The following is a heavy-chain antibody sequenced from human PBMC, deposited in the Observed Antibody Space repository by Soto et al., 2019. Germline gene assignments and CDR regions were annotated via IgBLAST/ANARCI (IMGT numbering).Heavy chain of an antibody. Sequence: PGGSLRLSCAASGFTFSSYGMHWVRQAPGKGLEWVAVISYDGSNKYYADSVKGRFTISRDNSKNTLYLQMNSLRAEDTAVYYCAKDEAFGSGNYYYGMDVWGQGTTVTVSS. CDR2: ISYDGSNK. CDR3: AKDEAFGSGNYYYGMDV. V-gene: IGHV3-30*18. J-gene: IGHJ6*02. CDR1: GFTFSSYG. D-gene: IGHD3-10*01.